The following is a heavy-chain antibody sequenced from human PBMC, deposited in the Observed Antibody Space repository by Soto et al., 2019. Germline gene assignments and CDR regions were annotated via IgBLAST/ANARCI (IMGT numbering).Heavy chain of an antibody. V-gene: IGHV1-8*01. CDR3: ARDKRVGYSGYDGGYYYYGMDV. Sequence: ASVKVSCNASGYPFTSYYFNWVRQATGQGLGWLGWMIPIIDKANYAQKFQGRVTITTNDSTSTAYMELSSLRSEDTAVYYCARDKRVGYSGYDGGYYYYGMDVWGQRTTVTVSS. CDR1: GYPFTSYY. CDR2: MIPIIDKA. D-gene: IGHD5-12*01. J-gene: IGHJ6*02.